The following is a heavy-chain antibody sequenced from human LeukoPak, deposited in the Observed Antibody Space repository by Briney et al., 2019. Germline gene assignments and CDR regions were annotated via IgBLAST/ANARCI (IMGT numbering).Heavy chain of an antibody. CDR2: ISSSSSYI. D-gene: IGHD3-22*01. V-gene: IGHV3-21*01. CDR1: GFTFSSYS. CDR3: ARGPSRYYYDSSGSFDY. J-gene: IGHJ4*02. Sequence: GGSLRLSCAASGFTFSSYSMNWVRQAPGKGLEWVSSISSSSSYIYYADSVKGRFTISRDNAENSLYLQMNSLRAEDTAVYYCARGPSRYYYDSSGSFDYWGQGTLVTVSS.